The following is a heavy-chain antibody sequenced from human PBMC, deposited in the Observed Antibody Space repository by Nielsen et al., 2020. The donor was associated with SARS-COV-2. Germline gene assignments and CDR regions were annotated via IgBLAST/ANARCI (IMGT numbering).Heavy chain of an antibody. D-gene: IGHD3-3*01. CDR1: GFTFSSYW. J-gene: IGHJ6*03. V-gene: IGHV3-7*01. CDR3: ARVGYDFWSGYPDYQYYMDV. Sequence: GESLKISCAASGFTFSSYWMSWVRQAPGKGLEWVANIKQDGSEKYYVDSVKGRFTISRDNAKNSLYLQMNSLRAEDTAVYYCARVGYDFWSGYPDYQYYMDVWGKGTTVTVSS. CDR2: IKQDGSEK.